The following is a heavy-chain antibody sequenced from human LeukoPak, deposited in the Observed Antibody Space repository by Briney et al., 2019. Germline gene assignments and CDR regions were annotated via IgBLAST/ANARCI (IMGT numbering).Heavy chain of an antibody. CDR1: GFTFSSYE. CDR2: ISKSGSPV. J-gene: IGHJ4*02. V-gene: IGHV3-48*03. D-gene: IGHD1-7*01. Sequence: GGSLRLSCAASGFTFSSYEMNWVRQAPGKGLEWVSYISKSGSPVYYADSVKGRFTISRDNAENSLYLQMNSLRAEDTAVYYCARGTNWNYYWGQGTLVTVSS. CDR3: ARGTNWNYY.